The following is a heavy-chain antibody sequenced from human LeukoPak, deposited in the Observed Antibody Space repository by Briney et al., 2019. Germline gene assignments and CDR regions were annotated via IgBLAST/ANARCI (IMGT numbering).Heavy chain of an antibody. D-gene: IGHD3-10*01. J-gene: IGHJ4*02. V-gene: IGHV4-34*01. Sequence: PSETLSLTCAVYGGSFSGYYWSWIRQPPGKGLEWIGEINHSGSTNYDPSLKSRVTISVDTSKNQFSLKLSSVTAADTAVYYCARGLMVRGVSLDYWGQGTLVTVSS. CDR1: GGSFSGYY. CDR2: INHSGST. CDR3: ARGLMVRGVSLDY.